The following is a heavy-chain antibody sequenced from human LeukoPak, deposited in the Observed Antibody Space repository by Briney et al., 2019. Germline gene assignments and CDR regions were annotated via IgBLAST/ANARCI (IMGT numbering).Heavy chain of an antibody. Sequence: SETLSLTCAVYGGSFSANYWTWIRQPPGKGLEWIGEINHSGSTNFNPSLKSRVTISVDTSKNQFSLKLNSVTAADTAVYYCARQYSSGWYPTWGQGILVTVSS. CDR1: GGSFSANY. D-gene: IGHD6-19*01. V-gene: IGHV4-34*01. J-gene: IGHJ5*02. CDR3: ARQYSSGWYPT. CDR2: INHSGST.